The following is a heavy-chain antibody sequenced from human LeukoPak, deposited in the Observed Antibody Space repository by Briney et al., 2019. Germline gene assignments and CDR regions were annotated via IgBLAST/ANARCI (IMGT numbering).Heavy chain of an antibody. D-gene: IGHD3-22*01. Sequence: SETLSLTCTVSGGSISSYYWSWVRQPPGKGLEWTGNIYYSGSTNYNPSLKSRVTISVDTSKNQFSLKLSSVTAADTAVYYCTRGSIAYYYMDVWGKGTTVTISS. J-gene: IGHJ6*03. CDR2: IYYSGST. CDR1: GGSISSYY. CDR3: TRGSIAYYYMDV. V-gene: IGHV4-59*01.